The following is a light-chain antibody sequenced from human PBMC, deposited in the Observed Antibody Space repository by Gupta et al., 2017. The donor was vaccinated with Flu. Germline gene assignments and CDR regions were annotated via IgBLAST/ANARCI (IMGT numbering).Light chain of an antibody. CDR2: WAS. CDR1: HSLLYSSTNKNN. CDR3: HQDLDTQGT. J-gene: IGKJ4*01. Sequence: DIVMTQSPDSLAVSLGERATINCKSSHSLLYSSTNKNNLAWYQQKPGQSPKLLIYWASTRESGVPDRFSGRGSGTDFALTITSLQAEDVTIYYCHQDLDTQGTFGGGTRVEIK. V-gene: IGKV4-1*01.